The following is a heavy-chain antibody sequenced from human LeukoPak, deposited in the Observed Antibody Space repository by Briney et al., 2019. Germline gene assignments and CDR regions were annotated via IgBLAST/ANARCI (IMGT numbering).Heavy chain of an antibody. D-gene: IGHD3-22*01. CDR1: GGSISSSNW. J-gene: IGHJ4*02. Sequence: SETLSLTCAVSGGSISSSNWWSWVRQPPGKGLEWIGEIYHSGSTNYNPSLKSRVTISVDKSKNQFSLKLSSVTAADTAVYYCARLRFPYYYDSSGYYYLGYFDYWGQGTLVTVSS. V-gene: IGHV4-4*02. CDR3: ARLRFPYYYDSSGYYYLGYFDY. CDR2: IYHSGST.